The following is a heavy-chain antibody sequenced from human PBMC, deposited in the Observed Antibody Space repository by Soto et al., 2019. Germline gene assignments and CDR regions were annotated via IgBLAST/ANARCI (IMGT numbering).Heavy chain of an antibody. CDR3: AADHSDWYYYYYGMDV. J-gene: IGHJ6*02. D-gene: IGHD6-19*01. CDR1: GFTFTSSA. Sequence: ASVKVSCKASGFTFTSSAVQWVRQARGQRLEWIGWIVVGSGNTNYAQKFQERVTITRDMSTSTAYMELSSLRSEDTAVYYCAADHSDWYYYYYGMDVWGQGTTVTVSS. V-gene: IGHV1-58*01. CDR2: IVVGSGNT.